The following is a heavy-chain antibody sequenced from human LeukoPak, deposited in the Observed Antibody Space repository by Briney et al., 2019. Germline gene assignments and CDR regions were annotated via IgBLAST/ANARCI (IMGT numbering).Heavy chain of an antibody. V-gene: IGHV3-23*01. CDR2: ITASGANT. J-gene: IGHJ4*02. CDR1: GFTLRTYD. D-gene: IGHD2-15*01. Sequence: GGSLRLSCAASGFTLRTYDMSGLRQAPGKGLEWASAITASGANTYYADSVKGRFTISRDNSKNTLYLQMNSLRAEDTAVYYCASRYCSGGSCYYGYWGQGTLVTVSS. CDR3: ASRYCSGGSCYYGY.